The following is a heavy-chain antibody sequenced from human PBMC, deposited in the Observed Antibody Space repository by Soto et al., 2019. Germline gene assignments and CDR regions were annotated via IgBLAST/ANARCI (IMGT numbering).Heavy chain of an antibody. D-gene: IGHD3-22*01. Sequence: HPGGSLRRSCAASGFTVSSNYMSWVRQAPGKGLEWVSVIYSGGSTHYADSVKGRFTISRDNSKNTLYLQMNSLRAEDTAVYYCARAKSYYYDSSAPFDYRGQGTLVTASS. V-gene: IGHV3-53*01. CDR3: ARAKSYYYDSSAPFDY. CDR1: GFTVSSNY. CDR2: IYSGGST. J-gene: IGHJ4*02.